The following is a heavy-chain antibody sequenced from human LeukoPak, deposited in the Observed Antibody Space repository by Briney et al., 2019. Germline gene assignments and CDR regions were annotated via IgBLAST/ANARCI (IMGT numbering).Heavy chain of an antibody. D-gene: IGHD3-22*01. V-gene: IGHV4-39*01. Sequence: SETLSLTCTVSGGSISSSSYYWGWIRQPPGKGLEWIGSIYYSGSTYYNPSLKSRVTISVDTSKNQFSLKLSSVTAADTAVYYCARHDYYYDSSGYEMEYNRFDPWGQGTLVTVSS. J-gene: IGHJ5*02. CDR2: IYYSGST. CDR3: ARHDYYYDSSGYEMEYNRFDP. CDR1: GGSISSSSYY.